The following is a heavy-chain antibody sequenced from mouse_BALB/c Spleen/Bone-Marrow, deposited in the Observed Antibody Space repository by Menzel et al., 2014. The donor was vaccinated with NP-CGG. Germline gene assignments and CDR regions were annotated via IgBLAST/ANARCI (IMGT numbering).Heavy chain of an antibody. CDR3: TTSRGYNWFAY. CDR1: GYTFTSYY. V-gene: IGHV1S16*01. Sequence: GAELVKPGASVKLSCKASGYTFTSYYMYWVKQRPGQGLEWIGEINPSNGGADFNEKFKIKATLTVDKSSSTAYMQLSNLTSEDSAVYYCTTSRGYNWFAYWGQGTLVTVSA. CDR2: INPSNGGA. J-gene: IGHJ3*01. D-gene: IGHD2-2*01.